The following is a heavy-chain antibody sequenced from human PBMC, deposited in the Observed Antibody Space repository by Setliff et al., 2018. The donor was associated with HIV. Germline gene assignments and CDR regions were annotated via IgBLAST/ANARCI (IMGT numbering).Heavy chain of an antibody. D-gene: IGHD2-8*01. V-gene: IGHV4-39*07. Sequence: LSLTCTVSGGSISGSSYHWGWIRQTPGKGLEWIGSIYHSGSTYYKPSLKSRVTISVDTSKNHFSLKLNSVTAADTAVYYCARDLATNDGFYYYGMDVWGQGTTVTVSS. CDR3: ARDLATNDGFYYYGMDV. CDR2: IYHSGST. CDR1: GGSISGSSYH. J-gene: IGHJ6*02.